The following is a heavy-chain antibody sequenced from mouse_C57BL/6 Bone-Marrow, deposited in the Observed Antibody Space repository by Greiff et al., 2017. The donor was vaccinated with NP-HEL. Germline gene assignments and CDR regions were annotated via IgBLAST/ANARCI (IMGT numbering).Heavy chain of an antibody. V-gene: IGHV1-39*01. Sequence: DFPLPPSLPSLVPPGASLPLSFTASGYSFTDYNMNCLKQSNGKILEWIGVINPNYGTTSYNQKFKGKATLTVDQSSSTAYMQLNSLTSEDSAVYYCARWGSRAWFAYWGQGTLVTVSA. J-gene: IGHJ3*01. CDR1: GYSFTDYN. CDR2: INPNYGTT. CDR3: ARWGSRAWFAY. D-gene: IGHD1-1*01.